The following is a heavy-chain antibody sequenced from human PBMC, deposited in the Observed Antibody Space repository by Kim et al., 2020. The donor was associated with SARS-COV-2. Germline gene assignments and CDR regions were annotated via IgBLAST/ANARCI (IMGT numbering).Heavy chain of an antibody. CDR3: ARASPQYDDLSSYNWFDP. V-gene: IGHV4-59*13. CDR2: FYYNGNS. J-gene: IGHJ5*02. D-gene: IGHD3-3*01. Sequence: SETLSLTCSVFGGFITSYYWHWIRQSPEKGLEWIGHFYYNGNSNYNPSLKSRVTISGDTSKNHFSLKLRSVTAADTAVYFCARASPQYDDLSSYNWFDP. CDR1: GGFITSYY.